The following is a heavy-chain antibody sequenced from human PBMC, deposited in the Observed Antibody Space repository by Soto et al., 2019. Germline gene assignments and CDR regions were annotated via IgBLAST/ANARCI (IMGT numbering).Heavy chain of an antibody. J-gene: IGHJ4*02. CDR1: GYTFTHYY. D-gene: IGHD3-22*01. CDR3: ARAGDNSGYYDY. CDR2: IDPGRDTT. V-gene: IGHV1-46*01. Sequence: QVQLVQSGPAVKKPGASVKVSCEASGYTFTHYYIHWVRQAPGQGLDWVGIIDPGRDTTTYAQKFQGRVTMTRDTSTSTVYMELSSLTSEDTAVYYCARAGDNSGYYDYWGRGTLVTVSS.